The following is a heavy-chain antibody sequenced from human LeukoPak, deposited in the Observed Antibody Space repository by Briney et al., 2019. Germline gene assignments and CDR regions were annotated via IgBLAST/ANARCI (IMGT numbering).Heavy chain of an antibody. V-gene: IGHV1-18*01. CDR1: GYTFTSYG. CDR2: ISAYNGNT. Sequence: ASVKVSCKASGYTFTSYGISWVRQAPGQGLEWMGCISAYNGNTNYAQKLQGRVTMTTDTSTSTAYMELRSLRSDDTAVYYCARDPYDSSGYSGPEYFQHWGQGTLVTVSS. D-gene: IGHD3-22*01. J-gene: IGHJ1*01. CDR3: ARDPYDSSGYSGPEYFQH.